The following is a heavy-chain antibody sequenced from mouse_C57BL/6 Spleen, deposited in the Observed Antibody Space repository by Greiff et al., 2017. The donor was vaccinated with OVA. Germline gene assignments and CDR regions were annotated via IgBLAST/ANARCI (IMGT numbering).Heavy chain of an antibody. J-gene: IGHJ4*01. CDR3: ARHVTTVVAKDYAMDY. D-gene: IGHD1-1*01. CDR1: GFTFSSYT. V-gene: IGHV5-9*01. Sequence: EVKLVESGGGLVKPGGSLKLSCAASGFTFSSYTMSWVRQTPEKRLEWVATISGGGGNTYYPDSVKGRFTISRDNAKNTLYLQMSSLRSEDTALYYCARHVTTVVAKDYAMDYWGQGTSVTVSS. CDR2: ISGGGGNT.